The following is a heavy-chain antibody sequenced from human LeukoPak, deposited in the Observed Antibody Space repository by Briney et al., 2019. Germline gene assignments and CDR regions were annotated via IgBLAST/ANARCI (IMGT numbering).Heavy chain of an antibody. CDR1: GFTFSSYS. Sequence: GSLRLSCAASGFTFSSYSMNWVRQAPGKGLEWVSSISSSSSYIYYADSVKGRFTISRDNAKNSLYLQMNSLRAEDTAVYYCARGTSGYSGYDFDYWGQGTLVPSP. CDR3: ARGTSGYSGYDFDY. J-gene: IGHJ4*02. CDR2: ISSSSSYI. V-gene: IGHV3-21*01. D-gene: IGHD5-12*01.